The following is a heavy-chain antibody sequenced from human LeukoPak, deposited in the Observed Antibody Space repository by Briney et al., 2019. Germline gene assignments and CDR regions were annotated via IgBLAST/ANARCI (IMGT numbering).Heavy chain of an antibody. CDR2: MNPNSGNT. CDR3: ARGLTWTYTYYYYGMDV. D-gene: IGHD3-9*01. CDR1: GYTFTSYD. V-gene: IGHV1-8*01. J-gene: IGHJ6*02. Sequence: ASVKVSCKASGYTFTSYDINWVRQATGQGLEWMGWMNPNSGNTGYAQKFQGRVTMTRNTSISTAYMELSSLRSEDTAVYYCARGLTWTYTYYYYGMDVWGQGTTVTVSS.